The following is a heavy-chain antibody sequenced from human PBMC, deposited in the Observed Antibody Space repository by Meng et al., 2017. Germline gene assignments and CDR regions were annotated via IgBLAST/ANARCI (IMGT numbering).Heavy chain of an antibody. V-gene: IGHV7-4-1*02. CDR2: INTNTGNP. J-gene: IGHJ4*02. CDR3: ARDVPSGYDILTGYYSAHFDY. Sequence: QVQLVHAGGEVKTPGSSVKVSCKASGGTFSSYAISWVRQAPGQGLEWMGGINTNTGNPTYAQGFTGRFVFSLDTSVSTAYLQISSLKAEDTAVYYYARDVPSGYDILTGYYSAHFDYWGQGTLVTVSS. D-gene: IGHD3-9*01. CDR1: GGTFSSYA.